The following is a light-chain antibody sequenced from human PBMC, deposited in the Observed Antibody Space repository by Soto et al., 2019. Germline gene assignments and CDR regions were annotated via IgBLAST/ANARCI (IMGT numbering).Light chain of an antibody. J-gene: IGKJ3*01. Sequence: DIQMTQSPSTLSSSVGDTVTITCRASQNINKWLAWYQHKPGKAPKLLIYDASSLEGGVPSRFSGSGSGTEFTLTISSLQPDDSATYYCQHYNSNLFSFGPGSKVDVK. V-gene: IGKV1-5*01. CDR1: QNINKW. CDR3: QHYNSNLFS. CDR2: DAS.